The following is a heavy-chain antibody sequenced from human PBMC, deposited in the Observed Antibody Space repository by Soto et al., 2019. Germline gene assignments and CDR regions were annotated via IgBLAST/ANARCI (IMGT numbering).Heavy chain of an antibody. CDR3: AKDWNSVGLFDP. CDR1: GFTFSSYA. CDR2: ISGSGGST. D-gene: IGHD1-1*01. J-gene: IGHJ5*02. Sequence: GGSLRLSCAASGFTFSSYAMSWVRQAPGNGLEWVSAISGSGGSTYYADSVKGRFTISRDNSKNTLYLQMNSLRAEDTAVYYCAKDWNSVGLFDPWGQGTLVTVSS. V-gene: IGHV3-23*01.